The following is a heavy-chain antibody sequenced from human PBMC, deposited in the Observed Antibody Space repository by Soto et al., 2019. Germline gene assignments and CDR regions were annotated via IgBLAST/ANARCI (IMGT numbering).Heavy chain of an antibody. Sequence: QVQLVESGGGVVQPGRSLRLSCAASGFTFSSYAMHWVRQAPGKGLEWVAVISYDGSNKYYADSVKGRFTISRDNSKNTLYLQMNSLRAEDTAVYYCARDHDSRLVNWGQGTLVTVSS. CDR2: ISYDGSNK. D-gene: IGHD3-22*01. J-gene: IGHJ4*02. CDR3: ARDHDSRLVN. V-gene: IGHV3-30-3*01. CDR1: GFTFSSYA.